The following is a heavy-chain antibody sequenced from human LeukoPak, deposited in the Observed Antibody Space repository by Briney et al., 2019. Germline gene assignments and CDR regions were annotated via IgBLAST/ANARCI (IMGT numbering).Heavy chain of an antibody. CDR2: ISWNSGSI. Sequence: GGSLRLSCAASGFTFDDYAMHWVWQAPGKGLEWVSGISWNSGSIGYADSVKGRFTISRDNAKNSLYLQMNSLRAEDTAVYYCARDTCSGGSCYIYYYYYGMDVWGQGTTVTVSS. J-gene: IGHJ6*02. V-gene: IGHV3-9*01. CDR3: ARDTCSGGSCYIYYYYYGMDV. CDR1: GFTFDDYA. D-gene: IGHD2-15*01.